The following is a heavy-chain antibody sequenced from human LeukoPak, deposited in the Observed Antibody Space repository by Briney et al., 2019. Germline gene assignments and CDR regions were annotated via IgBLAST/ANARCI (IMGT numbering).Heavy chain of an antibody. V-gene: IGHV1-69*05. Sequence: GASVKVSCKASGGTFSSYAISWVRQAPGQGLEWMGRIIPIFGTANYAQKFQGRVKITTDESTSTAYMELSSLRSEDTAVYYCARDYRVVVPAATEYYYYYYMDVWGKGTTVTVSS. CDR1: GGTFSSYA. D-gene: IGHD2-2*01. J-gene: IGHJ6*03. CDR3: ARDYRVVVPAATEYYYYYYMDV. CDR2: IIPIFGTA.